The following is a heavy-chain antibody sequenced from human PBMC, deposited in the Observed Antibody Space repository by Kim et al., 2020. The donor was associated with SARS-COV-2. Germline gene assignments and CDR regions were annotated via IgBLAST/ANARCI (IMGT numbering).Heavy chain of an antibody. J-gene: IGHJ5*02. Sequence: GGSLRLSCAASGFTFSSYAMSWVRQAPGKGLEWVSAISGSGGSTYYADSVKGRFTISRDNSKNTLYLQMNSLRAEDTAVYYCAKDNGRGSSWDEFVWFDPWGQGTLVTVSS. D-gene: IGHD6-13*01. V-gene: IGHV3-23*01. CDR1: GFTFSSYA. CDR3: AKDNGRGSSWDEFVWFDP. CDR2: ISGSGGST.